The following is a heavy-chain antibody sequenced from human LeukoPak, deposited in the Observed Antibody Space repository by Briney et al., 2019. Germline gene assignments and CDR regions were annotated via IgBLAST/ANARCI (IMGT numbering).Heavy chain of an antibody. J-gene: IGHJ4*02. CDR2: INRSGST. CDR1: GGSFSGYY. CDR3: ARGYDSSGYYYYFDY. V-gene: IGHV4-34*01. D-gene: IGHD3-22*01. Sequence: SETLSLTCAVYGGSFSGYYWSWIRQPPGKGLEWIGEINRSGSTNYNPSLKSRVTISVDTSKNQFSLKLSSVTASDTAVYYCARGYDSSGYYYYFDYWGQETLVTVSS.